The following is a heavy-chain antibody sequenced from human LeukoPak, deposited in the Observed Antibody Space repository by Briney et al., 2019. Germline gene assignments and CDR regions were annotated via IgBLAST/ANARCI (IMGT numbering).Heavy chain of an antibody. D-gene: IGHD3-10*01. CDR2: INAGNGNT. J-gene: IGHJ4*02. Sequence: ASVKVPCKASGYTFTSYAMHWVRQAPGQRLEWMGWINAGNGNTKYSQKFQGRVTITRDTSASTAYMELSSLRSEDTAVYYCARDRHYYGSGSFDYWGQGTLVTVSS. V-gene: IGHV1-3*01. CDR1: GYTFTSYA. CDR3: ARDRHYYGSGSFDY.